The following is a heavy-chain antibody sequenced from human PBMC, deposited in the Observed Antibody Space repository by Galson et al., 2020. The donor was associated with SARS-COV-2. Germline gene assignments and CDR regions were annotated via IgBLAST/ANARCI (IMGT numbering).Heavy chain of an antibody. J-gene: IGHJ5*02. CDR3: ATSTAIMVRGVIRSWFDP. CDR1: GSTLTELS. CDR2: FDPEDGET. V-gene: IGHV1-24*01. Sequence: ASVKVSCKVSGSTLTELSMHWVRQAPGKGLEWMGGFDPEDGETIYAQKFQGRVTMTEDTSTDTAYMELSSLRSEDTAVYYCATSTAIMVRGVIRSWFDPWCQGTLVTVSS. D-gene: IGHD3-10*01.